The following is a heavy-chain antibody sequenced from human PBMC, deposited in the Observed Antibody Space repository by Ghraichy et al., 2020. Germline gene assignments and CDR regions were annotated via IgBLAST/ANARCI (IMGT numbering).Heavy chain of an antibody. D-gene: IGHD2-2*01. CDR1: GGSFSGYY. V-gene: IGHV4-34*01. J-gene: IGHJ4*02. Sequence: SETLSLTCAVYGGSFSGYYWSWIRQPPGKGLEWIGEINHSGSTNYNPSLNSRVTISVDTSKNQFSLKLSSVTAADTAVYYCARQYCSSTSCPTQMDYWGQGTLVTVSS. CDR3: ARQYCSSTSCPTQMDY. CDR2: INHSGST.